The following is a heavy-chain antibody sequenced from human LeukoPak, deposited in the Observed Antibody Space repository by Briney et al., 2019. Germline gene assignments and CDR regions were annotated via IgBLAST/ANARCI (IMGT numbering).Heavy chain of an antibody. CDR2: IYYSGST. D-gene: IGHD6-6*01. CDR3: ASLAARPPRPLDY. Sequence: TSSETLSLTCTVSGGSISSSSYCWGWIRQPPGKGLEWIGSIYYSGSTYYNPSLKSRVTISVDTSKNQFSLKLSSVTAADTAVYYCASLAARPPRPLDYWGQGTLVTVSS. J-gene: IGHJ4*02. V-gene: IGHV4-39*01. CDR1: GGSISSSSYC.